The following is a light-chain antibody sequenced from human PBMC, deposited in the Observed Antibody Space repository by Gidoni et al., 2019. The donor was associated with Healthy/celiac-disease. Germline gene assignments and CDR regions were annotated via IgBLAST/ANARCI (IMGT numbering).Light chain of an antibody. J-gene: IGLJ2*01. CDR2: EGS. CDR1: SSDVGSYNL. CDR3: CSYAGSSTFVV. Sequence: QSALTQPASVSGSPGQPIPISCTATSSDVGSYNLVSWYQQHPGKAPKLMIYEGSKRPSGVSNRFSGSKSGNTASLTISGLQAEDEADYYCCSYAGSSTFVVFGGGTKLTVL. V-gene: IGLV2-23*03.